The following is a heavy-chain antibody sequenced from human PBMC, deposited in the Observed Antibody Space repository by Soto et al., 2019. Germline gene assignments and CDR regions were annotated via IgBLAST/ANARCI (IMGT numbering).Heavy chain of an antibody. Sequence: GGSLRLSCAASGFTFSNSAMHWVRQAPGKGLEWVALISYDGSNKYFAGSVKGRFTISRDNSKNTLYLQMDSLRAEDTAMYYCAKNSGYDHGDRCDYWGQGTLVTVSS. CDR2: ISYDGSNK. CDR3: AKNSGYDHGDRCDY. D-gene: IGHD5-12*01. V-gene: IGHV3-30*18. CDR1: GFTFSNSA. J-gene: IGHJ4*02.